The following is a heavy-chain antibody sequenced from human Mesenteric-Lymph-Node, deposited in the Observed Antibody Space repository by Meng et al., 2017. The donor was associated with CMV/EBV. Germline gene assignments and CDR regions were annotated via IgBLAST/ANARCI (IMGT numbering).Heavy chain of an antibody. CDR2: IYTGAST. CDR3: ARFPYSSSRYFDY. J-gene: IGHJ4*02. V-gene: IGHV3-66*02. CDR1: GFTVSTHH. D-gene: IGHD6-13*01. Sequence: LSLTCAASGFTVSTHHMSWVRQAPGKGLEWVSVIYTGASTYYADFVKGRFTIPRDNSKNTLYLQMNSLRVEDTAVYYCARFPYSSSRYFDYWGQGTLVTVSS.